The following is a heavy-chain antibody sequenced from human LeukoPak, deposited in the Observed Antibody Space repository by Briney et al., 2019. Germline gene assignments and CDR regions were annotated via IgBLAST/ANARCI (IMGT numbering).Heavy chain of an antibody. CDR2: IYYSGST. D-gene: IGHD2-2*01. Sequence: PSETLSLTCTVSGGSISSSSYYWGWIRQPPGKGLEWIGSIYYSGSTYYNPSLKSRVTISVDTSKNQFSLKLSSVTAADTAVYYCARDQGDIVVVPAAHDAFDIWGQGTMVTVSS. V-gene: IGHV4-39*07. CDR1: GGSISSSSYY. J-gene: IGHJ3*02. CDR3: ARDQGDIVVVPAAHDAFDI.